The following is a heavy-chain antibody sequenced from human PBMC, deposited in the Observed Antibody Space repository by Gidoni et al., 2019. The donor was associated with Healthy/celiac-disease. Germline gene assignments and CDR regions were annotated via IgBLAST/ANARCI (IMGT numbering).Heavy chain of an antibody. D-gene: IGHD4-17*01. CDR1: GASSSSGRYY. CDR2: ISTSGST. Sequence: QVQLQASGPGLVKPSQPLSLTCTVSGASSSSGRYYWGWIRQPAGKGLEWIGRISTSGSTNYNPSLKRRVTISVDTSKNQFSLKLSSVTAADTAVYYCAREHGDLFYYYYYYMDVWGKGTTVTVSS. J-gene: IGHJ6*03. V-gene: IGHV4-61*02. CDR3: AREHGDLFYYYYYYMDV.